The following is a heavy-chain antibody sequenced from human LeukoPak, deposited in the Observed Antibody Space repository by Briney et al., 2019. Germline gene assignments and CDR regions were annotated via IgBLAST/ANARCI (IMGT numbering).Heavy chain of an antibody. CDR1: GFTFNNYA. D-gene: IGHD5-12*01. Sequence: GGSLRLSCAASGFTFNNYALSWVRQAPGKGLQWVSHISGSAYTTYYADSVKGRFTVSRDNSKNTLYLQMNSLRAEDTAIYYCAKGSSAYDHCGGIFDSWGQGTVVTVSS. CDR3: AKGSSAYDHCGGIFDS. V-gene: IGHV3-23*01. J-gene: IGHJ4*02. CDR2: ISGSAYTT.